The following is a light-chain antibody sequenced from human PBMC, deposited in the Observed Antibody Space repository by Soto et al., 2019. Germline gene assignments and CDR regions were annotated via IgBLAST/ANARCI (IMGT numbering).Light chain of an antibody. CDR1: NLGRKR. Sequence: SYELTQPPSVSGAPGKTARITCGGNNLGRKRVHWYQQKPGQAPVLVIYYDSDRPSGIPERFSGSNSGNTATLTISRVEVGDEADYYCQVWDSSSDREVFGGGTKLTVL. J-gene: IGLJ2*01. V-gene: IGLV3-21*04. CDR2: YDS. CDR3: QVWDSSSDREV.